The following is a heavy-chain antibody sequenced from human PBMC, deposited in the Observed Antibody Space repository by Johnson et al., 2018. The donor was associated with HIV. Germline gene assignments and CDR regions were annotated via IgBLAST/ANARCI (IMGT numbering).Heavy chain of an antibody. D-gene: IGHD3-10*01. CDR1: GFTFSSYG. Sequence: VQLVESGGGVVQPGRSLRLSCAASGFTFSSYGMHWVRQAPGKGLEWVAVIYSGGSTYHADSVKGRFTISRDNAKNSLYLQMNSLRAEDTALYYCARVNGSRAFDIWGQGTMVTVSS. CDR3: ARVNGSRAFDI. J-gene: IGHJ3*02. CDR2: IYSGGST. V-gene: IGHV3-NL1*01.